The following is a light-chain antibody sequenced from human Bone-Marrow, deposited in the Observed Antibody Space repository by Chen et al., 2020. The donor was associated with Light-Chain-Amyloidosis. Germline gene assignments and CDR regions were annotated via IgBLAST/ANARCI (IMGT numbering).Light chain of an antibody. CDR3: QQYGTSPLT. V-gene: IGKV3-20*01. CDR2: GSS. J-gene: IGKJ4*01. Sequence: EIVLTQSRGTLSLSTGEGANLSCRASQTSSSNYLTWYQQKFGQAPRLLIYGSSSRATGIPDRFTGSGSGTDFTLTINRLEPEDFAMYYCQQYGTSPLTFGEGTKVEIK. CDR1: QTSSSNY.